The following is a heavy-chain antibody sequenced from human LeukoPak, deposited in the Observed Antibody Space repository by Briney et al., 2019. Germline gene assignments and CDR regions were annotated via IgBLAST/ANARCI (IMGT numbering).Heavy chain of an antibody. CDR3: AAVVPAVMGYFDY. CDR2: IVPIFGTA. J-gene: IGHJ4*02. V-gene: IGHV1-69*13. CDR1: GGTFSSYA. D-gene: IGHD2-2*01. Sequence: SVKVSCKASGGTFSSYAISWVRQAPGQGLEWMGGIVPIFGTANYAQKFQGRVTITADESTSTAYMELSSLRFEDTAVYYCAAVVPAVMGYFDYWGQGTLVTVSS.